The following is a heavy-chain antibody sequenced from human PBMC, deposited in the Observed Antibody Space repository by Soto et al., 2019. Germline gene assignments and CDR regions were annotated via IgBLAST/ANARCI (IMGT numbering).Heavy chain of an antibody. CDR1: GYTFTSYG. CDR3: ARDPQLHLGELSTNWFDP. V-gene: IGHV1-18*01. Sequence: ASVKVSCKASGYTFTSYGISWVRQAPGQGLEWMGWISAYNGNTNYAQKLQGRVTMTTDTSTSTAYMELRSLRSDDTAVYYCARDPQLHLGELSTNWFDPWGQGTLVTVSS. J-gene: IGHJ5*02. CDR2: ISAYNGNT. D-gene: IGHD3-16*02.